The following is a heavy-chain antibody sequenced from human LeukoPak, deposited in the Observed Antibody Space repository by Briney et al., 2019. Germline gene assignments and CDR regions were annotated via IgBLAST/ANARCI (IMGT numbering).Heavy chain of an antibody. CDR2: ISGSGGST. D-gene: IGHD3-10*01. V-gene: IGHV3-23*01. CDR1: GFTFSSYG. Sequence: GDLRLSCAASGFTFSSYGMRWVRQAPGKGLEWVSAISGSGGSTYYADSVKGRFTISRDNSKNTLYLQMNSLRAEDTAVYYCAKKSRGSGSYYGDYWGQGILVTVSS. J-gene: IGHJ4*02. CDR3: AKKSRGSGSYYGDY.